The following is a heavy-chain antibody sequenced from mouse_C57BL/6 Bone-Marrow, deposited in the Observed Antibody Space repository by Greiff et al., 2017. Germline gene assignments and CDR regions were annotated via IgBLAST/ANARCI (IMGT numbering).Heavy chain of an antibody. Sequence: QVQLQQPGAELVKPGASVKMSCKASGYTFTSYWITWVKQRPGQGLEWIGDIYPGSGSTNYNEKFKSKATLTVDTSSSTAYMQLSSLTSEDSAVYYCAREITTVVPYYFDYWGQGTTLTVSS. CDR3: AREITTVVPYYFDY. V-gene: IGHV1-55*01. D-gene: IGHD1-1*01. CDR1: GYTFTSYW. J-gene: IGHJ2*01. CDR2: IYPGSGST.